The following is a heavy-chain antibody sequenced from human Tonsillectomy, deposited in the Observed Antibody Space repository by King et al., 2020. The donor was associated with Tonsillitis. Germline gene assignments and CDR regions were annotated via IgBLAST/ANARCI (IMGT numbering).Heavy chain of an antibody. J-gene: IGHJ5*02. Sequence: QLVQSGAEVKKPGESLKISCKDSGNSFISNWIGWVRQMPGKGLEWMGIIFTGDSGTRYSPSFQGQVTISADKSISTAYLQWSSLKASDTAIYYCARHHCTGINCLAINPYNWFDPWGQGTLVTVSS. CDR3: ARHHCTGINCLAINPYNWFDP. CDR2: IFTGDSGT. V-gene: IGHV5-51*01. CDR1: GNSFISNW. D-gene: IGHD2-8*02.